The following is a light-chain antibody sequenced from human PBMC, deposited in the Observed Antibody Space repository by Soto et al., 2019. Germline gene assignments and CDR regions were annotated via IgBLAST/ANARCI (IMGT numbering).Light chain of an antibody. J-gene: IGLJ2*01. V-gene: IGLV2-11*01. CDR1: SSDVGGYNY. Sequence: QSALTQPRSVSGSPGQSVTISCTGTSSDVGGYNYVSWYQLHPDKAPKLLIYDVTKRPSGVPDRFSGSKSGNTASLTISGLQAEDEADYHCCSYAGAFTHVVFGGGTQLTVL. CDR2: DVT. CDR3: CSYAGAFTHVV.